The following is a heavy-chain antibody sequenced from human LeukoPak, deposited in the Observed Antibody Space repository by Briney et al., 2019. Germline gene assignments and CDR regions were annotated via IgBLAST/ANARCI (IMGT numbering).Heavy chain of an antibody. CDR2: IYYSGST. J-gene: IGHJ4*02. CDR3: ASGDNDPLFDY. V-gene: IGHV4-31*03. CDR1: GGSVSSGGYY. D-gene: IGHD1-1*01. Sequence: SETLSLTCTVSGGSVSSGGYYWSWIRQHPGKGLEWIGYIYYSGSTYYNPSLKSRVTISVVTSKNQFSLKLTSVTAADTAIYYCASGDNDPLFDYWGQGTLVTVSS.